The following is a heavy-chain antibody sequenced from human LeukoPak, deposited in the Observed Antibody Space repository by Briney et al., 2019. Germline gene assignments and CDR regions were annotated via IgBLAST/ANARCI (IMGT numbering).Heavy chain of an antibody. CDR2: INHSGST. J-gene: IGHJ5*02. Sequence: PSETLSLTCAVYGGSFSGYYWSWIRQPPGKGLEWIGEINHSGSTNYNPSLKSRVTISVDTSKNQFSLKLSSVTAADTAVYYCARKQQPKNWFDPWGQGTLVTVPS. V-gene: IGHV4-34*01. D-gene: IGHD6-13*01. CDR1: GGSFSGYY. CDR3: ARKQQPKNWFDP.